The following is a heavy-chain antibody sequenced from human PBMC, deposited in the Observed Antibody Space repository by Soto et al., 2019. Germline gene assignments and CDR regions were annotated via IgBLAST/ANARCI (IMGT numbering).Heavy chain of an antibody. J-gene: IGHJ4*02. Sequence: GGSLRLSCAASGFTFSSYAMSWVRQAPGKGLEWVSAISGSGGSTYYADSVKGRFTISRDNSKNTLYLQMNSLGAEETAVYYCANQSPLPAAAGYYFDYWGQGTLVTVSS. CDR3: ANQSPLPAAAGYYFDY. V-gene: IGHV3-23*01. CDR2: ISGSGGST. CDR1: GFTFSSYA. D-gene: IGHD6-13*01.